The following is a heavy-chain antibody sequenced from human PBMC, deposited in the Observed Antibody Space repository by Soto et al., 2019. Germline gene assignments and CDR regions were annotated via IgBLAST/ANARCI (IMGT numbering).Heavy chain of an antibody. CDR1: GGTFSSYG. V-gene: IGHV1-69*13. CDR2: IIPIFGTA. Sequence: SVKVSCKASGGTFSSYGSSWVRQAPGQGLEWMGGIIPIFGTANYAQKFQGRVTITADESTSTAYMELSSLRSEDTAVYYCALSPGDSYGPHYYYHYGMDVWGQGTTVTVSS. CDR3: ALSPGDSYGPHYYYHYGMDV. J-gene: IGHJ6*01. D-gene: IGHD5-18*01.